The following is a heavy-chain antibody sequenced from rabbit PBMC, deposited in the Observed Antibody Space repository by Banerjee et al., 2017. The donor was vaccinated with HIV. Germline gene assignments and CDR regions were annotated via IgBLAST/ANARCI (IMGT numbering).Heavy chain of an antibody. Sequence: QQQLEESGGGLVKPGGTLTLTCKASGIDFSSYYYMCWVRQAPGKGLEWIGCIVTGSSGSTYYASWAKGRFTIPKTSSTTVTLQMTSLTAADTATYFCARSIGSNSGYGLWGPGTLVTVS. CDR2: IVTGSSGST. CDR1: GIDFSSYYY. J-gene: IGHJ4*01. CDR3: ARSIGSNSGYGL. D-gene: IGHD1-1*01. V-gene: IGHV1S45*01.